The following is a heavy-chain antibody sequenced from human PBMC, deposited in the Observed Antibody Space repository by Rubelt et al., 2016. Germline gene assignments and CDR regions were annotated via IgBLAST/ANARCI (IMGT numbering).Heavy chain of an antibody. CDR2: ISSSSSYI. CDR1: GFTFDDYA. D-gene: IGHD1-14*01. Sequence: EVQLVESGGGVVQPGGSLRLSCAASGFTFDDYAMHWVRQAPGKGLEWVSSISSSSSYIYYADSVKGRFTISRDNAKNSLYLQMNSLRAEDTAVYYCARKKCCSGSDAFDIWGQGTMVTVSS. CDR3: ARKKCCSGSDAFDI. V-gene: IGHV3-21*01. J-gene: IGHJ3*02.